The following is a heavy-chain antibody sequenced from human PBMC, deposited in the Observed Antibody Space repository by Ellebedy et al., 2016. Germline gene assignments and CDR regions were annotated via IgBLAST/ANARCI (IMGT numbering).Heavy chain of an antibody. CDR1: GGSISDYY. V-gene: IGHV4-59*12. J-gene: IGHJ5*02. Sequence: GSLRLSXTVSGGSISDYYWTWIRQPPGKGLEWIGYIYDSGTTNYNPPLKSRVTISVDTSKNQFSLKLSSVTAADTALYYCARATRSWFDPWGQGTLVTVSS. CDR3: ARATRSWFDP. CDR2: IYDSGTT.